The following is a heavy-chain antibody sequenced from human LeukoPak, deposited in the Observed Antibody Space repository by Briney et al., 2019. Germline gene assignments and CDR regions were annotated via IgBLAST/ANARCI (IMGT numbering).Heavy chain of an antibody. CDR2: FRWNCCSI. J-gene: IGHJ4*02. V-gene: IGHV3-9*03. D-gene: IGHD5-18*01. CDR3: AKALGIGYSYGTFDY. Sequence: GRSLTLFCAVSGFTFDDYAMHWVRHAPGKGLEWVSGFRWNCCSIGYADSVKGRFPISRDNDKHSLYLHMNTLRGEDIALYFFAKALGIGYSYGTFDYWGQGTLVSVLS. CDR1: GFTFDDYA.